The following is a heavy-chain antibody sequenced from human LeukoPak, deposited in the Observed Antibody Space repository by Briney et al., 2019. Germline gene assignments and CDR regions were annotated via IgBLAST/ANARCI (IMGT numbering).Heavy chain of an antibody. Sequence: SLRLSCAASGFTFDDYAMHWVRQAPGKGLEWVSGISWNSGSIGYADSVKGRFTISRDNAKNSLYLQMNSLRAEDTALYYCAKDMSPASPYYYDSSGFFDIWGQGTMVTVSS. CDR2: ISWNSGSI. CDR3: AKDMSPASPYYYDSSGFFDI. J-gene: IGHJ3*02. CDR1: GFTFDDYA. D-gene: IGHD3-22*01. V-gene: IGHV3-9*01.